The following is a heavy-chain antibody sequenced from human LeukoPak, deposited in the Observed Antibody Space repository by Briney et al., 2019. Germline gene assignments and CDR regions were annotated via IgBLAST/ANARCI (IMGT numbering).Heavy chain of an antibody. CDR3: ARDYSSGEVAFDI. CDR1: GYTFTGYY. Sequence: ASVKVSCKASGYTFTGYYMHWVRQAPGQGLEWMGIINPSGGSTSYAQKFQGRVTMTRDMSTSTVYMELSSLRSEDAAVYYCARDYSSGEVAFDIWGQGTMVTVSS. CDR2: INPSGGST. D-gene: IGHD3-22*01. J-gene: IGHJ3*02. V-gene: IGHV1-46*01.